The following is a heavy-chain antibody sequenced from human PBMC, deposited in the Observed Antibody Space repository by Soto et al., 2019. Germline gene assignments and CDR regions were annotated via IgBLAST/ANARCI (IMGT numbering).Heavy chain of an antibody. CDR3: ARGVRCSGGTCYSGPHCYYAMDV. V-gene: IGHV3-7*01. J-gene: IGHJ6*02. D-gene: IGHD2-15*01. Sequence: EVQLVESGGGLVQPGGSLRLSCVASGFPFNSYWMGWVRQAPGKGLEWVANIEQNGHENHYVDSVKGRFTISRDSAKNSLYLQMISLRVEDTAIYFCARGVRCSGGTCYSGPHCYYAMDVWGQGTTVTVSS. CDR1: GFPFNSYW. CDR2: IEQNGHEN.